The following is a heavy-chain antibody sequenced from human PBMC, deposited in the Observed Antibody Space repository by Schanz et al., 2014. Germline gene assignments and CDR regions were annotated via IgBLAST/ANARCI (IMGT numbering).Heavy chain of an antibody. J-gene: IGHJ6*02. CDR3: ARAKRVGDMDV. CDR2: INPNSGTT. Sequence: QVQLVQSGGEMKKPGASVKVSCKASGYTFTDYGLSWVRQAPGQGLEWLGWINPNSGTTNYAQKFQGWVTMTRDTSISTAYMELSRLKSDDTAVYYCARAKRVGDMDVWGQGTTVTVSS. D-gene: IGHD3-10*01. V-gene: IGHV1-2*04. CDR1: GYTFTDYG.